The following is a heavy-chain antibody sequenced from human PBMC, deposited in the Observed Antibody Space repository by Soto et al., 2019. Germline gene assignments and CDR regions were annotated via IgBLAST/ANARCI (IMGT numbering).Heavy chain of an antibody. CDR3: ASSRVTYCHDRRAFDI. J-gene: IGHJ3*02. Sequence: QVQLVQSGAEVKKPGSSVKVSCKASGGTFSSYAISWVRQAPGQGLEWMGGIIPIFGTANYAQKFPGRVTITPDESTMTAYMALRSLRSGDTGVYYCASSRVTYCHDRRAFDIWGQGTMVTVSS. CDR1: GGTFSSYA. V-gene: IGHV1-69*01. D-gene: IGHD3-22*01. CDR2: IIPIFGTA.